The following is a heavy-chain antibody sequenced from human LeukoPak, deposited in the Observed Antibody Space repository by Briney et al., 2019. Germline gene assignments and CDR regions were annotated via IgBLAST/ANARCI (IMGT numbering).Heavy chain of an antibody. V-gene: IGHV4-39*07. CDR3: ARGPLIQNAFDI. D-gene: IGHD5-18*01. CDR1: GFTVSSNY. J-gene: IGHJ3*02. Sequence: GSLRLSCAASGFTVSSNYMSWVRQPPGKGLEWIGSIYYSGSTYYNPSLESRVTISVDTSKNQFSLKLSSVTAADTAVYYCARGPLIQNAFDIWGQGTMVTVSS. CDR2: IYYSGST.